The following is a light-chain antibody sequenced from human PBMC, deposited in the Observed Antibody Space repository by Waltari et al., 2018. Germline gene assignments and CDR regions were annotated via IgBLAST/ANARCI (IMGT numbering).Light chain of an antibody. J-gene: IGKJ2*01. Sequence: EIVMTQSPATLSVSPGERAIISCRASQSVTTNLAWYQQKPGQPPRLLIYGSSTRATDIPARFSGGGSGTEFTLTITSLQSEDFAVYYCHQYNDGPPFNFGQGTKLEIK. V-gene: IGKV3-15*01. CDR2: GSS. CDR1: QSVTTN. CDR3: HQYNDGPPFN.